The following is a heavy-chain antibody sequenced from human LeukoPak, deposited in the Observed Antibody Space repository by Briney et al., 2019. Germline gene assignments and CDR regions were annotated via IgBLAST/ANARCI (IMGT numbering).Heavy chain of an antibody. Sequence: SQTLSLTCTVSDDSISSYYWSWIRQPPGKGLEWIGYLYDSGITNYNPSLKSRVTISLDTSKNQFSLKLSSVTAADTAVYYGAREFRGLGSWFDPWGKGPLVTVSS. CDR2: LYDSGIT. J-gene: IGHJ5*02. CDR3: AREFRGLGSWFDP. V-gene: IGHV4-59*01. CDR1: DDSISSYY. D-gene: IGHD3-10*01.